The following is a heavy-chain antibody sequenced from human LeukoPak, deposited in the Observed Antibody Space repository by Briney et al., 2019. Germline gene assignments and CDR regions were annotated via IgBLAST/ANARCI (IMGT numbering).Heavy chain of an antibody. V-gene: IGHV4-39*07. CDR1: GDSISSSTYY. Sequence: LSETLSLTCTVSGDSISSSTYYWGWIRQPPGKGLEWIGSIYNNGDTYDNPSLKGRVTISVDPSNNQFSLKLSSVTAADTAVYYCARMVLAGFYYFDYWGQGTLVTVSS. CDR2: IYNNGDT. CDR3: ARMVLAGFYYFDY. D-gene: IGHD6-19*01. J-gene: IGHJ4*02.